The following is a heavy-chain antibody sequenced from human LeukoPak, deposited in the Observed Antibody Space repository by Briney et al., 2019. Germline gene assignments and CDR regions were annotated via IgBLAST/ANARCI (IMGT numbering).Heavy chain of an antibody. Sequence: SETLSLTCTVSGGSISSYYWSWIRQPAGKGLEWIGRIYTSGSTNYNPSLKSRVTMSVDTSKNQFSLKLSPVTAADTAVYYCARNPPTIFGRGNWFDPWGQGTLVTVSS. D-gene: IGHD3-3*01. V-gene: IGHV4-4*07. CDR3: ARNPPTIFGRGNWFDP. CDR1: GGSISSYY. J-gene: IGHJ5*02. CDR2: IYTSGST.